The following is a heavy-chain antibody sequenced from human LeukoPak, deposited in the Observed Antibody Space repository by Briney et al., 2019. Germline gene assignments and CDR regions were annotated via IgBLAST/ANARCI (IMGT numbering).Heavy chain of an antibody. CDR1: GGSITTYY. CDR3: ARAPYSSSWYYFDY. D-gene: IGHD6-13*01. V-gene: IGHV4-4*07. Sequence: SETLSLTCTVSGGSITTYYWSWIRQPPGKGLEWIGRIYTSGSTNYNPSLKSRVTMSVDTSKNQFSLKLSSVTAADTAVYYCARAPYSSSWYYFDYWGQGTLVTVSS. J-gene: IGHJ4*02. CDR2: IYTSGST.